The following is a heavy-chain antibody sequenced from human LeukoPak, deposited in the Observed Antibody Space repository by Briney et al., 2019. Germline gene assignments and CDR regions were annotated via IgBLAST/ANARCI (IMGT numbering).Heavy chain of an antibody. J-gene: IGHJ4*02. V-gene: IGHV3-48*03. CDR3: AREASCSGGSCDHFDY. CDR2: INSSGSPI. Sequence: PGGSLRLSCAASGFTFSSYEMNWVRQAPGKGLEWVSYINSSGSPIYHADSVKGRFTLSRDNAKNSLYLQMNSLRAEDTAVYYCAREASCSGGSCDHFDYWGQGTLVTVSS. CDR1: GFTFSSYE. D-gene: IGHD2-15*01.